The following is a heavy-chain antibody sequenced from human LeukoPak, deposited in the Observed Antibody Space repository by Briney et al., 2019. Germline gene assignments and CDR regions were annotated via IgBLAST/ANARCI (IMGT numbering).Heavy chain of an antibody. D-gene: IGHD5-12*01. CDR3: AGPDVDIVATIS. J-gene: IGHJ4*02. CDR2: IYYSGST. CDR1: GGSISSYY. V-gene: IGHV4-59*08. Sequence: SETLSLTCIVSGGSISSYYWSWIRQPPGKGLEWIGYIYYSGSTNYNPSLKSRVTISVDTSKNQFSLKLSSVTAADTAVYYCAGPDVDIVATISWGQGTLVTVSS.